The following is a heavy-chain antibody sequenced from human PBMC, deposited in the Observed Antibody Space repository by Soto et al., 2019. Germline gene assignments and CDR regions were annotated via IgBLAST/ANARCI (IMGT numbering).Heavy chain of an antibody. Sequence: LGEALKISSTVSGYSFTSYWSGWVRQMPGKGLEWMGIIYPGDSDTRYSPSFQGQVTISADKSISTAYLQWSSLKASDTAMYYCARHLRQWPPALDYWGQGTLVTVSS. CDR3: ARHLRQWPPALDY. CDR1: GYSFTSYW. D-gene: IGHD6-19*01. V-gene: IGHV5-51*01. CDR2: IYPGDSDT. J-gene: IGHJ4*02.